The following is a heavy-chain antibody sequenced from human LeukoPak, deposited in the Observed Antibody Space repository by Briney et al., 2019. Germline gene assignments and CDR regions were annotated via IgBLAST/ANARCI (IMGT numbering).Heavy chain of an antibody. CDR3: ATGSWSPSDYNYYYGMDV. CDR1: GYSFTSYW. Sequence: GESLKISCKGSGYSFTSYWIGWVRQMPGKGLEWMGIIYPGDSDTRYSPSFQGQVTISADKSISTAYLQWSSLKASDTAMYYCATGSWSPSDYNYYYGMDVWGQGTTVTVSS. D-gene: IGHD1-26*01. CDR2: IYPGDSDT. V-gene: IGHV5-51*01. J-gene: IGHJ6*02.